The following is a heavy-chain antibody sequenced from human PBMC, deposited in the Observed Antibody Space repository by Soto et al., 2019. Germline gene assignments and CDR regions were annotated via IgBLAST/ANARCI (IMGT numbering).Heavy chain of an antibody. D-gene: IGHD6-6*01. CDR2: ISAYNGNT. V-gene: IGHV1-18*01. CDR1: GYTFTSYG. Sequence: QVQLVQSGAEVKKPGASVKVSCKASGYTFTSYGISWVRQAPGQGLEWMGWISAYNGNTNHAQKLQGRVTMTTDTPTSTAYMELRSLRSDDTAVYYCAREGRRYSSSSVWFDPWGQGTLVTVSS. CDR3: AREGRRYSSSSVWFDP. J-gene: IGHJ5*02.